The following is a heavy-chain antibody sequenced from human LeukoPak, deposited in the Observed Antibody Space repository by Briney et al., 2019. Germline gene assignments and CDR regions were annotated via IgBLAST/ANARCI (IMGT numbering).Heavy chain of an antibody. J-gene: IGHJ4*02. CDR2: INGRGGST. D-gene: IGHD1-26*01. Sequence: GGSLRLSCAASGFTFSNYAMSWVRQAPGKGLEWVSSINGRGGSTYYADSVKGRFTISRDNSKNTLYLQMNSLRAEDTAVYYCARFLVGASWGQGTLVTVSS. CDR3: ARFLVGAS. V-gene: IGHV3-23*01. CDR1: GFTFSNYA.